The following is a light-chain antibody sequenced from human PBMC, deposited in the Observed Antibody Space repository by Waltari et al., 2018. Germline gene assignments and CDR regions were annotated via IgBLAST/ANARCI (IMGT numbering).Light chain of an antibody. Sequence: QSALTQPASVSGSPGQSITISCTGTSSDVGAYDFVSCYQQYPGKAPKLVIYDVYYRPSGVSDRFSASKSGNTASLTISGLQTEDEADYYCSSYTSISTSVVFGGGTKLTVL. CDR3: SSYTSISTSVV. CDR1: SSDVGAYDF. CDR2: DVY. V-gene: IGLV2-14*03. J-gene: IGLJ2*01.